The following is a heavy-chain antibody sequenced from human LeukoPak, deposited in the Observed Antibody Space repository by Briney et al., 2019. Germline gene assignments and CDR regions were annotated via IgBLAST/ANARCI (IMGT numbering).Heavy chain of an antibody. CDR1: GFTFSSYG. V-gene: IGHV3-30*02. CDR2: IRYDGSNK. CDR3: VRDIADFWSGYLGSIGY. Sequence: PGGSLRLSCAGSGFTFSSYGMHWVRQAPGKGLEWVAFIRYDGSNKYYADSVKGRFTISRDNAKNTLYLQMNSLRAEDTAVYYCVRDIADFWSGYLGSIGYWGQGTLVTVSS. D-gene: IGHD3-3*01. J-gene: IGHJ4*02.